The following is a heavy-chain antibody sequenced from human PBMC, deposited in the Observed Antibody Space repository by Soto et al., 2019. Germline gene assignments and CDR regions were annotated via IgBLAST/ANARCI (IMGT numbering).Heavy chain of an antibody. D-gene: IGHD6-13*01. CDR3: AKGLSGRAAAGTPFDY. J-gene: IGHJ4*02. CDR1: GFTFSSYA. CDR2: ISGSGGST. V-gene: IGHV3-23*01. Sequence: PGGSLRLSCAASGFTFSSYAMSWVRQAPGKGLEWVSAISGSGGSTYYADSVKGRFTISRDNSKNTLYLQMNSLRAEDTAVYYCAKGLSGRAAAGTPFDYWGQGTLVTVSS.